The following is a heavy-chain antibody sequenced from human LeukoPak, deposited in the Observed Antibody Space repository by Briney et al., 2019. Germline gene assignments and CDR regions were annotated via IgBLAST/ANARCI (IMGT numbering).Heavy chain of an antibody. CDR1: GFIFSDYD. CDR2: ITSNGGRT. J-gene: IGHJ4*02. CDR3: ARGAASGGYDY. D-gene: IGHD3-10*01. Sequence: GGSLRLSCAASGFIFSDYDVHWVRQAPGKGLEFVSAITSNGGRTFYANSVKGRFTIFRDNSKNALYLQMDSLRADDMAVYYCARGAASGGYDYWGQGALVTVSS. V-gene: IGHV3-64*01.